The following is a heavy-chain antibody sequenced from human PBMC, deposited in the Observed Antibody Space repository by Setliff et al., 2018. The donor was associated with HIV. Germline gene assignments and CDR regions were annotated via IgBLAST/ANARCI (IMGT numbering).Heavy chain of an antibody. D-gene: IGHD1-26*01. V-gene: IGHV4-4*09. CDR1: GVSITSHY. J-gene: IGHJ3*01. Sequence: SETLSLTCTVSGVSITSHYWNWIRQSPGKGLEWIGFGHHSGHTRQNPSLASRVTISVDMSKNQFSLKLNSSSAADTAVYYCARWESAQKAFNPWGHGTMVTVS. CDR3: ARWESAQKAFNP. CDR2: GHHSGHT.